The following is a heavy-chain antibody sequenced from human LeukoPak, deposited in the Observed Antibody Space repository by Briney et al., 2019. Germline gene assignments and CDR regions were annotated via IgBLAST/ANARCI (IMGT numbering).Heavy chain of an antibody. J-gene: IGHJ5*02. V-gene: IGHV4-59*12. D-gene: IGHD2-15*01. Sequence: PSETLSLTCTVSGGSISSYYWSWIRQPPGKGLEWIGYIYYSGSTNYNPSLKSRVTISVDTSKNQFSLKLSSVTAADTAVYYCARVGQRYCSGGSCYSHRFDPWGQGTLVTVSS. CDR1: GGSISSYY. CDR2: IYYSGST. CDR3: ARVGQRYCSGGSCYSHRFDP.